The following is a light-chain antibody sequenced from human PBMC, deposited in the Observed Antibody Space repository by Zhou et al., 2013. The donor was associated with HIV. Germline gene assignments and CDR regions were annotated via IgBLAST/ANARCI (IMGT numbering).Light chain of an antibody. CDR2: GAS. V-gene: IGKV3-15*01. CDR1: QSLSSK. J-gene: IGKJ2*01. Sequence: EIVLTQSPGTLSLSAGERVTLSCRASQSLSSKYVAWYQQRLGQAPRLLIYGASTRATGIPARFSGSGSGTEFTLTISSLQSEDFAVYYCQQYNNWPPLYTFGQGTKLEIK. CDR3: QQYNNWPPLYT.